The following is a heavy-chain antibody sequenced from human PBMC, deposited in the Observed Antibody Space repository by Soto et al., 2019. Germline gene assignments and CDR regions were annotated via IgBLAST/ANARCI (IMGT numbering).Heavy chain of an antibody. CDR2: IYPGDSDT. CDR1: GYTFTNYW. Sequence: PGESLKISCKGSGYTFTNYWIGWVRQMPGKGLEWMGIIYPGDSDTKYNPSFQGQVTISADKSITTTYLRWTSLKASDTAIYYCAASISPYGMDVSGQGTTVTVSS. CDR3: AASISPYGMDV. V-gene: IGHV5-51*01. J-gene: IGHJ6*02.